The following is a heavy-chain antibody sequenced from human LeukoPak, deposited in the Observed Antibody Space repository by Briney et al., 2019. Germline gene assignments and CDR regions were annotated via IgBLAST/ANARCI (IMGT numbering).Heavy chain of an antibody. D-gene: IGHD1-26*01. CDR3: ARGGASYYRAGFDY. J-gene: IGHJ4*02. V-gene: IGHV3-7*01. CDR2: IKEDGSEK. CDR1: GFTFSSYW. Sequence: PGGSLRLSCAASGFTFSSYWMTWVRQAPGKGLEWVANIKEDGSEKYYVDSVKGRFTISRDNAKNSLYLQMNSPRAEDTAVYYCARGGASYYRAGFDYWGQGTLVTVSS.